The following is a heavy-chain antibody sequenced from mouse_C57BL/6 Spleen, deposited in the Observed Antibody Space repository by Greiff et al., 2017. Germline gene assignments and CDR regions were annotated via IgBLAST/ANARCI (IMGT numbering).Heavy chain of an antibody. CDR1: GYTFTSYE. CDR2: IYPRDGST. D-gene: IGHD1-1*01. CDR3: ACDYYGSSYVNYFDY. V-gene: IGHV1-85*01. Sequence: QVQLQQSGPELVKPGASVKLSCKASGYTFTSYEIHWVKQRPGQGLEWIGWIYPRDGSTKYNEKFKGKATLTVDTSSSTAYMELHSLTSEDSAVYFCACDYYGSSYVNYFDYWGQGTTLTVSS. J-gene: IGHJ2*01.